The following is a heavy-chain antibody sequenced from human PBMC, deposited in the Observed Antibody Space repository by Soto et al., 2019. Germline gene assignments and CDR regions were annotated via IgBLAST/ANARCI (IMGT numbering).Heavy chain of an antibody. J-gene: IGHJ5*02. Sequence: GESLKISCKTSGYSLTTYWFAWVRQMPGKGLEWMGIIYLSDSDTIYSPSAQGHFTISADKSIKTAYLQWSSLKASDTAIYYCATTFDYNGYFDPWGQGT. CDR3: ATTFDYNGYFDP. CDR1: GYSLTTYW. D-gene: IGHD4-4*01. CDR2: IYLSDSDT. V-gene: IGHV5-51*01.